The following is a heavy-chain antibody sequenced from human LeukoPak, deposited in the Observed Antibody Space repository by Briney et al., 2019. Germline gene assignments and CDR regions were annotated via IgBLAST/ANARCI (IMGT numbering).Heavy chain of an antibody. CDR2: INPNSGGT. CDR1: GSTFTSYY. CDR3: SRGWGYFDY. Sequence: GASVKVSCKASGSTFTSYYIHRVRQAPGQGLEWAGSINPNSGGTHYSQKFQGRVTMTSDTSNSTASMELSMLRSDAAAVSCCSRGWGYFDYWGQGTLVTVSS. V-gene: IGHV1-2*02. J-gene: IGHJ4*02. D-gene: IGHD7-27*01.